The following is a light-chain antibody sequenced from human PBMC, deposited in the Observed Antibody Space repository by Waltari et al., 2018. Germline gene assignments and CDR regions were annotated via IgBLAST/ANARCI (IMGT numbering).Light chain of an antibody. J-gene: IGKJ1*01. Sequence: EIVLTQSPGTLSLSPGERATLSCRARQSVSSSYLAWYQQKGGQAPRLLIFGASSRATGVPDRFSGSVSVPGTDFTLTISRLEPEDFAVYYCQQCGNSWTFGQGTKVEIK. CDR1: QSVSSSY. CDR3: QQCGNSWT. CDR2: GAS. V-gene: IGKV3-20*01.